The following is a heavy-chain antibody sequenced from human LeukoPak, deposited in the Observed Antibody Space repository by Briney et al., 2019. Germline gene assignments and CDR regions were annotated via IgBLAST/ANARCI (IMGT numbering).Heavy chain of an antibody. Sequence: GGSLRLSCAASGFTFSSYSMSWVRQAPGKGLEWVSAMSGSGGSTYYADSVKGRFTISRDNSKNILYLQMNSLRAEDTAVYYCANRAVAGSGYYFYYGMDVWGQGTTVTVSS. D-gene: IGHD6-19*01. CDR2: MSGSGGST. CDR1: GFTFSSYS. CDR3: ANRAVAGSGYYFYYGMDV. V-gene: IGHV3-23*01. J-gene: IGHJ6*02.